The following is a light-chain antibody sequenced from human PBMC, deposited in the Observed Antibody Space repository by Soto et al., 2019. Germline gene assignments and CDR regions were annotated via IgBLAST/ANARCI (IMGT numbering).Light chain of an antibody. J-gene: IGKJ5*01. Sequence: DIQMTQSPSSLSASVGDRVTITCRASQSISSYLNWYQQKPGKAPKLLIYAASSLQSGVPLRFSGSGSGTDFTLTISSLQPEDFATYYCQHSYSTPPITFGQGTRLEIK. V-gene: IGKV1-39*01. CDR2: AAS. CDR3: QHSYSTPPIT. CDR1: QSISSY.